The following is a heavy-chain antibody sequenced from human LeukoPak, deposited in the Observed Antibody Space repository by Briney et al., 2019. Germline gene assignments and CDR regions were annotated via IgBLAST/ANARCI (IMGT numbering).Heavy chain of an antibody. J-gene: IGHJ4*02. V-gene: IGHV1-18*01. CDR2: ISAYNGNT. D-gene: IGHD6-19*01. Sequence: ASVKVSCKASGYTFTSYGISWVRQAPGQGLEWMGWISAYNGNTNYAQKLQGRVTMTTDTSTSTAYMELRSLRSDDTAVYYCARDRVVAVAGPRGTLGYWGQGTLVTVSS. CDR1: GYTFTSYG. CDR3: ARDRVVAVAGPRGTLGY.